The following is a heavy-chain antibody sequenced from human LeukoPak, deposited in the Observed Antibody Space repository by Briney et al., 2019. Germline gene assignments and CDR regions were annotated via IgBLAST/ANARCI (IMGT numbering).Heavy chain of an antibody. CDR2: ITGSGGST. Sequence: GGSLRLSCTASGVIYSSHAMSWVRQAPGKGPEWVSGITGSGGSTYYAESVKGRFTISRDNSKNTLYLRMNGLRVEDTAVYFCATRPASETYFAVFGYWGQGTLVTVSS. CDR1: GVIYSSHA. CDR3: ATRPASETYFAVFGY. J-gene: IGHJ4*02. V-gene: IGHV3-23*01. D-gene: IGHD1-26*01.